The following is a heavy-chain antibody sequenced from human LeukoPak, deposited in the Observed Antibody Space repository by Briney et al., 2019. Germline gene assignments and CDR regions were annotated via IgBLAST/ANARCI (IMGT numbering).Heavy chain of an antibody. CDR1: GFTFSSYA. CDR2: ISGSAYST. D-gene: IGHD5-12*01. Sequence: GGSLRLSCAASGFTFSSYAMSWVRQAPGKGLEWVSGISGSAYSTYYADSVQGRFTISRDNSKNTLYLQMNGLRAEDTAVYYCAEEAGYSGYDYPDYWGQGTLVTVSS. CDR3: AEEAGYSGYDYPDY. V-gene: IGHV3-23*01. J-gene: IGHJ4*02.